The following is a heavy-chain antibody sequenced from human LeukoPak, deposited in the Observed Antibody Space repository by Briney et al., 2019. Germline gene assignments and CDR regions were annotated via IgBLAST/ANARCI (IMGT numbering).Heavy chain of an antibody. CDR3: AREVRRSDYYDSSGYQWFDP. CDR1: GGTFSSYA. J-gene: IGHJ5*02. D-gene: IGHD3-22*01. CDR2: IIPIFGRA. Sequence: GSSVKVSCKASGGTFSSYAISWVRQAPGQGLEWMGGIIPIFGRANYAQKFQGRVTITADESTSTAYMELSSLRSEDTAVYYCAREVRRSDYYDSSGYQWFDPWGQGTLVTVSS. V-gene: IGHV1-69*01.